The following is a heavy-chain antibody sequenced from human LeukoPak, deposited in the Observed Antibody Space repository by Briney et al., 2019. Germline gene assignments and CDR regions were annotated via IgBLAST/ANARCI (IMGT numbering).Heavy chain of an antibody. CDR2: ISAYNGNT. J-gene: IGHJ4*02. D-gene: IGHD3-22*01. Sequence: ASVKVSCKASGYTFTSYGISWVRQAPGQGLEWMGWISAYNGNTNYAQKLQGRVTMTTDTSTSTAYMELRSLRSDDTAVYYCARDQARYYDSSGYLPYRFDYWGQGTLVTVSS. CDR3: ARDQARYYDSSGYLPYRFDY. CDR1: GYTFTSYG. V-gene: IGHV1-18*01.